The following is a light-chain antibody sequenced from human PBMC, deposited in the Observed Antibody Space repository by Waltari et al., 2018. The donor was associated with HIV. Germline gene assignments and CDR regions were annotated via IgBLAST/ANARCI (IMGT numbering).Light chain of an antibody. CDR2: TDT. V-gene: IGLV1-47*01. CDR3: ATWDDSLNGVL. Sequence: SVLTQPPSASGTPGQKVTISCSGRSSNIGSNSVFCYQQLPGAAPNLLIYTDTQRPSGVPDRFSGSKSGTSASLAISGLRSEDEAVYSCATWDDSLNGVLFGGGTNLNVL. J-gene: IGLJ2*01. CDR1: SSNIGSNS.